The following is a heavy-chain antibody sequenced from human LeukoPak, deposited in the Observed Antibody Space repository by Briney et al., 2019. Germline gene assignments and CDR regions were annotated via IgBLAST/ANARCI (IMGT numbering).Heavy chain of an antibody. J-gene: IGHJ4*02. CDR2: INWNSGSI. V-gene: IGHV3-9*01. Sequence: GGSLRLSCAASGFTFDDYAMHWVRQAPGKGLEWVSGINWNSGSIGYADSVKGRFTISRDNAKNSLYLQMNSLRAEDTALYYCAKDMGWRATTVTSYFDYWGQGTLVTVSS. CDR3: AKDMGWRATTVTSYFDY. CDR1: GFTFDDYA. D-gene: IGHD4-17*01.